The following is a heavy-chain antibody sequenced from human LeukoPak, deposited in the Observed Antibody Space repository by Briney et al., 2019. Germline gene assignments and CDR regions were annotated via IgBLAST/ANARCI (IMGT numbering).Heavy chain of an antibody. V-gene: IGHV1-2*02. D-gene: IGHD6-19*01. J-gene: IGHJ4*02. CDR3: ARTISVAGPYSFDY. CDR2: INPNSGGP. CDR1: GYTFTGYY. Sequence: GASVKVSCKASGYTFTGYYIQWVRQAPGQGLEWMGWINPNSGGPNYAQKFQGRVTMTRDTSISTAYMKLNRLTSDDMAVYYCARTISVAGPYSFDYWGQGTLVTVSS.